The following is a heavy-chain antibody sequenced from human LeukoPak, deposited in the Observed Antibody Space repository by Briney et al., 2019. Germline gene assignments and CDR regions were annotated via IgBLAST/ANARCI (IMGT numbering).Heavy chain of an antibody. D-gene: IGHD3-22*01. V-gene: IGHV4-61*01. CDR3: ARAIRYYYDSSDYYQYYFDY. J-gene: IGHJ4*02. Sequence: PSETLSLTCTVSGGSVSSGSYYWRWIRQPPGKGLQWIGYIFYSGTTNYNPSLKSRVTMSADTSKNQFSLKLSSVTAADTAVYYCARAIRYYYDSSDYYQYYFDYWGQGTLVSVSS. CDR1: GGSVSSGSYY. CDR2: IFYSGTT.